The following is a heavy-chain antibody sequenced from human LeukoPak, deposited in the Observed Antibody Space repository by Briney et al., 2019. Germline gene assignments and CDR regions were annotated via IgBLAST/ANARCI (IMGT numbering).Heavy chain of an antibody. Sequence: GGSLRLSCAASGFTVSGNYMIWLRQAPGKGLMWVSVIYSGGTTYYADSVKGRFTISRDNSKNTLYLQLNSLRVEDTAVYYCARGALGAAGRLDYWGQGTLVTVSS. J-gene: IGHJ4*02. CDR2: IYSGGTT. D-gene: IGHD6-13*01. CDR1: GFTVSGNY. V-gene: IGHV3-66*01. CDR3: ARGALGAAGRLDY.